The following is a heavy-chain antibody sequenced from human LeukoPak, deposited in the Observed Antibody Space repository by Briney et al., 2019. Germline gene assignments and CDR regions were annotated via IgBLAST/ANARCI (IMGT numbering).Heavy chain of an antibody. CDR2: IYHSGST. V-gene: IGHV4-38-2*01. Sequence: PSETLSVTCAVSGYSISSGYYWGWIRQPPGKGLEWIGSIYHSGSTYYNPSLKSRVTISVDTSKNQFSLKLSSVTAADTAVYYWARHGPIVVVDFWGQGTLVTVSS. CDR1: GYSISSGYY. CDR3: ARHGPIVVVDF. J-gene: IGHJ4*02. D-gene: IGHD2-2*01.